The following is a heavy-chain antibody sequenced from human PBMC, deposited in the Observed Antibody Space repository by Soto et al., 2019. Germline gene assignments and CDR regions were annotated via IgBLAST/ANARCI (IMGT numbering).Heavy chain of an antibody. D-gene: IGHD2-15*01. J-gene: IGHJ6*02. Sequence: GASVKVSCKASGGTFSSYAISWVRQAPGQGLEWMGGIIPIFGTANYAQKFQGRVTITADESTSTAYMELSSLRSEDTAVYYCASGIVVVVAATVQADYHYYGMDVWGQGTTVTVSS. CDR1: GGTFSSYA. CDR2: IIPIFGTA. V-gene: IGHV1-69*13. CDR3: ASGIVVVVAATVQADYHYYGMDV.